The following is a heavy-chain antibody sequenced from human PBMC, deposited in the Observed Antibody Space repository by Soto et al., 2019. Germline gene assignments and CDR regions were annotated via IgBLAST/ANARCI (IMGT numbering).Heavy chain of an antibody. D-gene: IGHD3-10*01. Sequence: GGSLRLSCAASGFTLSSYWMAWVRQTPGKGLEFVANIRQDGNEINYVDSVKGRFTISRDNAKNPLFLQMNNLRDDDTAVYYCGTDQWGGAFDIGGQGTMVTVSS. V-gene: IGHV3-7*01. J-gene: IGHJ3*02. CDR1: GFTLSSYW. CDR2: IRQDGNEI. CDR3: GTDQWGGAFDI.